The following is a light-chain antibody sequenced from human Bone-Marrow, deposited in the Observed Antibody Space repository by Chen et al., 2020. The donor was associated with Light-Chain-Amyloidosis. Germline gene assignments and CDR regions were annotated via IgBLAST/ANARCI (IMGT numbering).Light chain of an antibody. CDR1: DLPRKY. J-gene: IGLJ2*01. V-gene: IGLV3-25*03. CDR2: RDT. CDR3: QSADSSGTYEVR. Sequence: SYELTQPPSVSVSPGQTARITCTGADLPRKYAYWYKQKPGRAPVLVIHRDTERPSGISERFSGSSAGTTATLTISGVQAEDEADYHCQSADSSGTYEVRFGGGTKLTVL.